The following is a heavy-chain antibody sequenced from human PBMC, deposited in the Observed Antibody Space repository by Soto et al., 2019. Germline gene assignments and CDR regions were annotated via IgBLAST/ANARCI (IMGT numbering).Heavy chain of an antibody. CDR1: GGSISSYY. Sequence: SETLSLTCPVSGGSISSYYWSWIRQPPGKGLEWIGYIYYSGSTNYNPSLKSRVTISVDTSKNQFSLKLSSVTAADTAVYYCARALSSGWYSSPFDYWGQGTLVTVSS. CDR2: IYYSGST. V-gene: IGHV4-59*01. CDR3: ARALSSGWYSSPFDY. J-gene: IGHJ4*02. D-gene: IGHD6-19*01.